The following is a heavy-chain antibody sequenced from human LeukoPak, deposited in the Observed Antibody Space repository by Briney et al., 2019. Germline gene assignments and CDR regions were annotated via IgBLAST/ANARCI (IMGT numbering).Heavy chain of an antibody. CDR3: ARLNYYDSSGYPNYFDY. CDR1: GYSFTSYW. D-gene: IGHD3-22*01. J-gene: IGHJ4*02. V-gene: IGHV5-51*01. Sequence: GESLKISCKSSGYSFTSYWIGWVRQMPGKGLEWMGIIYPGDSDTRYSPSFQGQVTISADKSISTAYLQWSSLKASDTAMYYCARLNYYDSSGYPNYFDYWGQGTLVTVSS. CDR2: IYPGDSDT.